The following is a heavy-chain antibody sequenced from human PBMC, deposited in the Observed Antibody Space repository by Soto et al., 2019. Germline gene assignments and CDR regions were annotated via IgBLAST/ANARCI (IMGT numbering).Heavy chain of an antibody. J-gene: IGHJ4*02. CDR1: GASITSSSYS. D-gene: IGHD5-18*01. CDR2: IHHSGST. V-gene: IGHV4-39*01. Sequence: PSETLSLTCTVSGASITSSSYSWGWIRQPPGKGLEWIGNIHHSGSTYYNPSLKSRVTISVDTSKDQFSLKLSSVTAADTAVYYCARRYGSCFDYWGQGTLVTVSS. CDR3: ARRYGSCFDY.